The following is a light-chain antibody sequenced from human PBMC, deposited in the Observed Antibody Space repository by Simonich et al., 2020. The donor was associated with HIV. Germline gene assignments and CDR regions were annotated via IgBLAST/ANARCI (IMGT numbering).Light chain of an antibody. V-gene: IGLV6-57*01. J-gene: IGLJ3*02. CDR3: QSYDSSNRGV. Sequence: NFMLTQPHSVSESPGKTVTISCTRSSGRIASNYVQWYQQRPGSSPTTVIYANNQRPSGVPDRFSGSIDSSSNSASLTISGLKTEDEADYYCQSYDSSNRGVFGGGTKLTVL. CDR2: ANN. CDR1: SGRIASNY.